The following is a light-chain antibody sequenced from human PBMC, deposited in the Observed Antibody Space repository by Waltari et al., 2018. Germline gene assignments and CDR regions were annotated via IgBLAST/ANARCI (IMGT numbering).Light chain of an antibody. CDR1: SGSVSTSYY. CDR2: STN. Sequence: QTVVTQEPSFSVSPGGTVTLTCGLSSGSVSTSYYPSWYQQTPGQSLRTLIYSTNTRSSGVPARFSGSILGNKAALTITGAQADDESEYYCVLYMGSGHWVFGGGTKLTVL. J-gene: IGLJ3*02. V-gene: IGLV8-61*01. CDR3: VLYMGSGHWV.